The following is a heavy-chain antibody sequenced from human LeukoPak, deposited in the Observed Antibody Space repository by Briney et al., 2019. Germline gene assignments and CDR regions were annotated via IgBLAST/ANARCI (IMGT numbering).Heavy chain of an antibody. CDR3: ARGRITMVRGVI. Sequence: SETLSLTCAVYGGSFSGYYWSWIRQPPGKGLEWIGEINHSGSTNYNPSLKSRATISVDTSKNQFSLKLSSVTAADTAVYYCARGRITMVRGVIWGQGTMVTVSS. J-gene: IGHJ3*02. CDR1: GGSFSGYY. D-gene: IGHD3-10*01. V-gene: IGHV4-34*01. CDR2: INHSGST.